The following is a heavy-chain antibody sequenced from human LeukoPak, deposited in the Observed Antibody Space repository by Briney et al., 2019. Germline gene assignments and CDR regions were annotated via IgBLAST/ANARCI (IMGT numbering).Heavy chain of an antibody. CDR1: GGSFSGYY. Sequence: SETLPLTCAVYGGSFSGYYWSWIRQPPGKGLEWIGEINHGGSTNYNPSLKSRVTISVDTSKNQFSLKLSSVTAADTAVYYCASPLGKAAAPRDAFDIWGQGTMVTVSS. CDR3: ASPLGKAAAPRDAFDI. CDR2: INHGGST. D-gene: IGHD2-2*01. V-gene: IGHV4-34*01. J-gene: IGHJ3*02.